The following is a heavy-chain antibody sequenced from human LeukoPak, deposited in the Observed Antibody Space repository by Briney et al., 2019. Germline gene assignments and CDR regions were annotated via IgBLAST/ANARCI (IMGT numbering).Heavy chain of an antibody. CDR3: ARLRTPGFFDY. V-gene: IGHV4-59*08. Sequence: SETLSLTCTVSGGSISSYYWSWVRQPPGKGLEWIGDISLSGSTNYNPSLKSRVTISVDTSKNQFSLKLSSVTAADTAVNYCARLRTPGFFDYWGQGTLVTVSS. J-gene: IGHJ4*02. CDR2: ISLSGST. CDR1: GGSISSYY. D-gene: IGHD1-14*01.